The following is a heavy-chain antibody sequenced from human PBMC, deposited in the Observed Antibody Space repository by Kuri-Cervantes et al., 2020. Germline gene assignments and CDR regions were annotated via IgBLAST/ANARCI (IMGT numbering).Heavy chain of an antibody. Sequence: GESLKISCAASGFTFSSYGMHWVRQAPGKGLEWVAVISYDGNNNYYAESVKGRFTISRDNAKNSLYLQMNSLRAEDTAVYYCARDRLAAAWDYWGQGTLVTVSS. CDR2: ISYDGNNN. CDR1: GFTFSSYG. D-gene: IGHD6-13*01. V-gene: IGHV3-30*03. J-gene: IGHJ4*02. CDR3: ARDRLAAAWDY.